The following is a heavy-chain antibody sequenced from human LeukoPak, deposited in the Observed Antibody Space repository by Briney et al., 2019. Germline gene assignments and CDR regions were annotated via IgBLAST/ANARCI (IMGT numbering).Heavy chain of an antibody. CDR3: ARRGQGWEAFDF. V-gene: IGHV1-69*06. J-gene: IGHJ3*01. CDR2: IIPIFGTA. CDR1: GGTFSSYA. Sequence: SVKVSCKASGGTFSSYAISWVRQAPGQGLEWMGGIIPIFGTANYAQRFQGRVTITAHKSTSTAYMELSSLTSEDTAVYYCARRGQGWEAFDFWGQGTMVTVSS. D-gene: IGHD1-26*01.